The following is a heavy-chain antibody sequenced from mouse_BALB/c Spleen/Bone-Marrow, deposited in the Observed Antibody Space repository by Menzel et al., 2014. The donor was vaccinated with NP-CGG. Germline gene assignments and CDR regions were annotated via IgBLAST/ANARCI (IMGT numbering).Heavy chain of an antibody. CDR1: GYTFTSYW. D-gene: IGHD2-3*01. J-gene: IGHJ3*01. CDR2: INPSNGRT. Sequence: VKLMESGAELVRPGASVKLSCKASGYTFTSYWIHWVKLRPGHGLEWIGEINPSNGRTNYNEKFKNKATLTVDKSSSTAYIQLSSLTSEDSAVYYCARYDGPAWFAYWGQGTLVTV. CDR3: ARYDGPAWFAY. V-gene: IGHV1S81*02.